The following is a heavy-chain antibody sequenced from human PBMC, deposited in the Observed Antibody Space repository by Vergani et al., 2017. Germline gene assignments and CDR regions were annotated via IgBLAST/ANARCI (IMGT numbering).Heavy chain of an antibody. CDR2: ISGSGGST. V-gene: IGHV3-23*01. Sequence: EVQLLESGGDLVPPGGSLRLSCAASGFNFNHYAMNWVRQAPGKGLEWVSGISGSGGSTYYAGSVKGRLTISRHSSKNTLYLQMNSLSAGDTAVYYCAKANPRNSGYEYLYYYHDMDVWPRDHGHRLL. CDR1: GFNFNHYA. J-gene: IGHJ6*02. D-gene: IGHD5-12*01. CDR3: AKANPRNSGYEYLYYYHDMDV.